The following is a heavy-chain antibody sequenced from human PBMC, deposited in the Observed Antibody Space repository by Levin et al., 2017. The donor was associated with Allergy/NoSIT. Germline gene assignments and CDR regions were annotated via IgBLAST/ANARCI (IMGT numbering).Heavy chain of an antibody. CDR1: GGSISSGGYY. J-gene: IGHJ6*03. CDR2: IYYSGST. Sequence: RASETLSLTCTVSGGSISSGGYYWSWIRQHPGKGLEWIGYIYYSGSTYYNPSLKSRVTISVDTSKNQFSLKLSSVTAADTAVYYCARGEKQQLVPPYYYYMDVWGKGTTVTVSS. D-gene: IGHD6-13*01. V-gene: IGHV4-31*03. CDR3: ARGEKQQLVPPYYYYMDV.